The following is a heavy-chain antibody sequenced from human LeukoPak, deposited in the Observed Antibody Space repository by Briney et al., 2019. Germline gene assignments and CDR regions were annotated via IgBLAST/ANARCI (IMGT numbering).Heavy chain of an antibody. V-gene: IGHV4-31*03. CDR1: GGSISSGGSY. J-gene: IGHJ4*02. CDR3: ARDSMTSGYFGY. CDR2: IYYSGST. Sequence: SETLSLTCTVSGGSISSGGSYWSWIRQHPGKGLEWIGYIYYSGSTYYNPSLKSRVTISVDTSKNQFSLKLSSVTAADTAVYYCARDSMTSGYFGYWGQGTLVTVSS. D-gene: IGHD6-13*01.